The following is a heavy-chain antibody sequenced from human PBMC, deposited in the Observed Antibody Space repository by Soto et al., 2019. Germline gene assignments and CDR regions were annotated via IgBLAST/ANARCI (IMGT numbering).Heavy chain of an antibody. CDR1: GFTVSSNY. D-gene: IGHD6-6*01. J-gene: IGHJ4*02. CDR2: IYSGGST. CDR3: AREGGPARPSY. Sequence: EVQLVETGGGLIQPGGSLRLSCAASGFTVSSNYMSWVRQAPGKGLEWVSVIYSGGSTYYADSVKGRFTISRDNSKNTLYHQMNGLRAEDTAVYYCAREGGPARPSYWGQGTLVTVSS. V-gene: IGHV3-53*02.